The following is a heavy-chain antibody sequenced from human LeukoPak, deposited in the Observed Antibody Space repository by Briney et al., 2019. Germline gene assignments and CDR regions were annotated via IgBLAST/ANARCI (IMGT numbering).Heavy chain of an antibody. CDR3: AKGACYKFPYLLYL. D-gene: IGHD5-24*01. CDR1: GFTFSSYS. J-gene: IGHJ5*02. V-gene: IGHV3-48*01. Sequence: GGSLRLSCAASGFTFSSYSMNWVRQAPGKGLEWVSYISSSSSTIYYADSVKGRFTISRDNSKNTLYLQMNSLRAEDTAVYYCAKGACYKFPYLLYLLGQGTLVTVSS. CDR2: ISSSSSTI.